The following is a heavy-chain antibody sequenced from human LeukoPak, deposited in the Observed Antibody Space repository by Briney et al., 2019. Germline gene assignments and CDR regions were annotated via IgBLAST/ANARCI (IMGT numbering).Heavy chain of an antibody. CDR2: ISSSGSTI. CDR3: ARARYSISWYYFDY. V-gene: IGHV3-48*03. Sequence: GGSLRLSCAASGFTLSSYEMNWVRQAPGKGLEWVSFISSSGSTIYYADSVKGRFTISRDNAKNSLFLQMNSLRAEDTALYYCARARYSISWYYFDYWGQGTLVTVSS. J-gene: IGHJ4*02. CDR1: GFTLSSYE. D-gene: IGHD6-13*01.